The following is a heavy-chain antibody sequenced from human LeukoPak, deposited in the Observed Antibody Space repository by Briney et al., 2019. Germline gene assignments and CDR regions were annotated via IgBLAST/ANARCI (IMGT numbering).Heavy chain of an antibody. Sequence: GGSLSLSCEASGFSFTNTWMSWVRQAPGKGLEWVGRVKSKADDGTTDYAAPVQGRFTISRDDSKNTLSLQMNSLKTEDTAVYYCATEGGSGSYYGDDAFDMWGQGTMVTVSS. CDR1: GFSFTNTW. CDR3: ATEGGSGSYYGDDAFDM. J-gene: IGHJ3*02. D-gene: IGHD3-10*01. CDR2: VKSKADDGTT. V-gene: IGHV3-15*01.